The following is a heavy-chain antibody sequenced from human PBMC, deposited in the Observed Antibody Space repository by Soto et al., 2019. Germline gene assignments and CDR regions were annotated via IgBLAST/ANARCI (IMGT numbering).Heavy chain of an antibody. D-gene: IGHD6-19*01. CDR3: AGDLSSSGWFGDFDY. CDR2: IYSGGST. J-gene: IGHJ4*02. V-gene: IGHV3-66*01. Sequence: EVRLVESGGGLVQPGGSLRLSCAVSGFTVSSNYMSWVRQAPGKGLEWVSVIYSGGSTFYADSVKDRFTISRENSKNTLYLQMNSLRVEDTAVYYCAGDLSSSGWFGDFDYWGQGTLVTVSS. CDR1: GFTVSSNY.